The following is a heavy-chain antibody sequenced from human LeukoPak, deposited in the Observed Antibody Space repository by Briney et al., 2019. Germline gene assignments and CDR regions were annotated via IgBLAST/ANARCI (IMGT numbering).Heavy chain of an antibody. V-gene: IGHV4-4*07. Sequence: SETLSLTCTVSGASINGYFWSWIRQSAGKGLEWIGRIYGSGSTNYNPSLESRATVSSDTSKNQFSLKLRSVTAADTAVYYCSRDMVRETLMYWVDPWGPGILVTVS. CDR2: IYGSGST. J-gene: IGHJ5*02. D-gene: IGHD3-10*01. CDR1: GASINGYF. CDR3: SRDMVRETLMYWVDP.